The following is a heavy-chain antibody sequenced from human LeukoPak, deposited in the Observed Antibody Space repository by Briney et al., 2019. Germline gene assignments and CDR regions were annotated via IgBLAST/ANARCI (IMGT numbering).Heavy chain of an antibody. Sequence: PGGSLRLSCAASGFTFSSYWMSWVRQAPGKGLEWVANIKQDGSEKYYVDSVKGRFTISRDDAKNSLYLQMNSLRAEDTAVYYCARSLIVVVITQSFDYWGQGTLVTVSS. CDR1: GFTFSSYW. J-gene: IGHJ4*02. CDR2: IKQDGSEK. V-gene: IGHV3-7*01. CDR3: ARSLIVVVITQSFDY. D-gene: IGHD3-22*01.